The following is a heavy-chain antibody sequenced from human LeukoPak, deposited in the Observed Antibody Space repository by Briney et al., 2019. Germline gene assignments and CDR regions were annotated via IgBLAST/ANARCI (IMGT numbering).Heavy chain of an antibody. D-gene: IGHD3-22*01. CDR3: AKVKYYDSSGYQDNLFDY. V-gene: IGHV3-30*18. CDR1: GFTFSSYG. Sequence: GRSLRLSCAASGFTFSSYGMHWVRQAPGKGLEWVAVISYDGSNKYYADSVKGRFTISRDNSKNTLYLQMNSLRAEDTAVYYCAKVKYYDSSGYQDNLFDYWGQGTLVTVSP. CDR2: ISYDGSNK. J-gene: IGHJ4*02.